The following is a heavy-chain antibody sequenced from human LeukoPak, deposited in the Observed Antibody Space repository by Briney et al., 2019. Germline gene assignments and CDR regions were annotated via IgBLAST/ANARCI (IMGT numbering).Heavy chain of an antibody. J-gene: IGHJ6*02. CDR1: GFTFSSYS. V-gene: IGHV3-21*01. Sequence: GSLRLSCGASGFTFSSYSLNWVRQAPGKGPEWVSSISSSSSYIYYADSVKGRFTISRGNAKNSLYLQMNSLRAEDTAVYYCARDYGYYGMDVWGQGTTVTVSS. D-gene: IGHD4-17*01. CDR2: ISSSSSYI. CDR3: ARDYGYYGMDV.